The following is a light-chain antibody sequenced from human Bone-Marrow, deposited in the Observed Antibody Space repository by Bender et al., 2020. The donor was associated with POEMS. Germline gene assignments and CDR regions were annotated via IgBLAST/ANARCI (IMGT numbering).Light chain of an antibody. CDR1: SSNIGDNF. J-gene: IGLJ2*01. Sequence: SVLTPPPSVSAAPGQKITISCSGSSSNIGDNFVSWYQLLPGSAPKLLIYDNKKRPSEISDRFSASKSDTSATLAITGLQTGDEADYYCGTWDNSLGGLWIFGGGTRLTVL. CDR3: GTWDNSLGGLWI. CDR2: DNK. V-gene: IGLV1-51*01.